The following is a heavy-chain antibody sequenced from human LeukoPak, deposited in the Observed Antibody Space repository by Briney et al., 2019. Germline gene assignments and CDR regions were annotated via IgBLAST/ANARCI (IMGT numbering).Heavy chain of an antibody. V-gene: IGHV3-30*18. Sequence: PGRSLRLSCAASGFTFSSYGMHWVRQAPGKGLEWVAVISYDGSNKYYADSVKGRFTISRDNSKNTLYLQMNSLRAEDTAVYYCAKDRLYSGSQAPDYWGQGTLVTVSS. J-gene: IGHJ4*02. D-gene: IGHD1-26*01. CDR1: GFTFSSYG. CDR3: AKDRLYSGSQAPDY. CDR2: ISYDGSNK.